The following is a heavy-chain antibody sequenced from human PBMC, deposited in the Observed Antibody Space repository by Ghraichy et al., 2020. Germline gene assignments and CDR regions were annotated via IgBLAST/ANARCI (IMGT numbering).Heavy chain of an antibody. CDR1: GFTFSSYA. Sequence: GEYLNISCAASGFTFSSYAMSWVRQAPGKGLEWVSAISGSGGSTYYADSVKGRFTISRDNSKNTLYLQMNSLRAEDTAVYYCAKSETVTTAQDYWGQGTLVTVSS. CDR2: ISGSGGST. J-gene: IGHJ4*02. V-gene: IGHV3-23*01. CDR3: AKSETVTTAQDY. D-gene: IGHD4-11*01.